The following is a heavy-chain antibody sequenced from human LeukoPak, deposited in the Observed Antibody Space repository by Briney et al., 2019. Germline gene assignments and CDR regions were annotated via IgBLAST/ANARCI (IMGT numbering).Heavy chain of an antibody. V-gene: IGHV3-9*01. J-gene: IGHJ4*02. CDR3: AEGVRYFDWLLFGPLDY. D-gene: IGHD3-9*01. CDR2: ISWNSGSI. Sequence: PGRSLRLSCAASGFTFDDYAMHWVRQAPGKGLEWVSGISWNSGSIGYADSVKGRFTISRDNAKNSLYLQMNSLRAEDTASYYCAEGVRYFDWLLFGPLDYWGQGTLVTVSS. CDR1: GFTFDDYA.